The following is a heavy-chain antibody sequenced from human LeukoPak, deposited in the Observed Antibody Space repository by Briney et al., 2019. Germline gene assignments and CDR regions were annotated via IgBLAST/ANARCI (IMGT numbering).Heavy chain of an antibody. CDR3: AREPQPDAFDI. V-gene: IGHV4-34*01. CDR1: GGSFSGYY. Sequence: PSETLSLTGAVYGGSFSGYYWSWIRQPPVKGLEWIGEINHSGSTNYNPSLKSRVTISVDTSKNQFSLKLSSVTAADTAVYYCAREPQPDAFDIWGQGTMVTVSS. CDR2: INHSGST. J-gene: IGHJ3*02. D-gene: IGHD2-2*01.